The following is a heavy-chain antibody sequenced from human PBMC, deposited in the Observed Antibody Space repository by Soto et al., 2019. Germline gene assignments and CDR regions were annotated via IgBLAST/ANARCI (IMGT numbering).Heavy chain of an antibody. CDR3: ANEINWNYVGPPGDY. V-gene: IGHV3-23*01. D-gene: IGHD1-7*01. Sequence: GGSLRLSCAASGFTFSSYAMSLVRQAPGKGLEWVSAISGSGGSTYYADSVKGRFTISRDNSKNTLYLQMNSLRAEDTAVYYCANEINWNYVGPPGDYWGQGTLVTVSS. J-gene: IGHJ4*02. CDR2: ISGSGGST. CDR1: GFTFSSYA.